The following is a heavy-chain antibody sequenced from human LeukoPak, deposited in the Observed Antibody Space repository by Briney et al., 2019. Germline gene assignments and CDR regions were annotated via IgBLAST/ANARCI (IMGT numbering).Heavy chain of an antibody. V-gene: IGHV3-23*01. CDR2: ISGSGGST. CDR1: LPTFSSYA. J-gene: IGHJ4*02. CDR3: AKATSWDYGDYSFDY. D-gene: IGHD4-17*01. Sequence: PGGSLRLSCACSLPTFSSYAMSWVRQAPGKGLEWVSAISGSGGSTYYADSVKGRFTISRDNSKNTLYLQMNSLRAEDTAVYYCAKATSWDYGDYSFDYWGQGTLVTVSS.